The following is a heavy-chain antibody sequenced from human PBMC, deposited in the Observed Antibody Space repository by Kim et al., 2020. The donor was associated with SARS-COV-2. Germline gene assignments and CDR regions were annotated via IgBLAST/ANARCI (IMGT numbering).Heavy chain of an antibody. CDR2: ISSSSSTI. V-gene: IGHV3-48*02. J-gene: IGHJ6*02. CDR3: AGLGTYYDFWSGYFDYYYYGMDV. D-gene: IGHD3-3*01. CDR1: GFTFSSYS. Sequence: GGSLRLSCAASGFTFSSYSMNWVRQAPGKGLEWVSYISSSSSTIYYADSVKGRFTISRDNAKNSLYLQMNSLRDEDTAVYYCAGLGTYYDFWSGYFDYYYYGMDVWGQGTTVTVSS.